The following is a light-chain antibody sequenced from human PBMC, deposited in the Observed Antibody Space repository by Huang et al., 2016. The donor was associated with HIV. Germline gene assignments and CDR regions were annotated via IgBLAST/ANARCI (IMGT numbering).Light chain of an antibody. V-gene: IGKV1-9*01. CDR3: QQLHNYPLT. Sequence: IQLTQSPSSLSASVGARVTVTCRASQNIANNLAWYQQTPGKAPKLLIYPASTLRAGVASIFSGSGSGTDFTLTISALLPEDFATYCCQQLHNYPLTFGGGTEVEV. CDR2: PAS. CDR1: QNIANN. J-gene: IGKJ4*01.